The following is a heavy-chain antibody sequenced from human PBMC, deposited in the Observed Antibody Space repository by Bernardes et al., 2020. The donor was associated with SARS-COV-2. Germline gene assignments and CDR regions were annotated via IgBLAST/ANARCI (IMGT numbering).Heavy chain of an antibody. J-gene: IGHJ4*02. CDR3: AKLPSRVGATGYYFDY. CDR1: GFTFDDYA. CDR2: ISWNSGSI. D-gene: IGHD1-26*01. Sequence: GGSLRLSCAASGFTFDDYAMHWVRQAPGKGLEWVSGISWNSGSIGYADSVKGRFTISRDNAKNSLYLQMNSLRAEDTALYYCAKLPSRVGATGYYFDYWGQGTLVTVSS. V-gene: IGHV3-9*01.